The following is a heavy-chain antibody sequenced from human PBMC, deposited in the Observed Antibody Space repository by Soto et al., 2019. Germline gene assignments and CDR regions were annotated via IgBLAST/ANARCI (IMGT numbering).Heavy chain of an antibody. CDR2: VSGSDATA. J-gene: IGHJ4*02. CDR1: GFTFSSYA. CDR3: AKDVGGSLYYFDY. D-gene: IGHD6-13*01. V-gene: IGHV3-23*01. Sequence: EVQLLESGGGLVQPGGSLRLSCAASGFTFSSYAMTWVRQAPGKGLEWVSAVSGSDATAYFADSVKGRFTVSRDNSKKTLYLQMNSLRTEDTAVYYCAKDVGGSLYYFDYWGQGTLVTVSS.